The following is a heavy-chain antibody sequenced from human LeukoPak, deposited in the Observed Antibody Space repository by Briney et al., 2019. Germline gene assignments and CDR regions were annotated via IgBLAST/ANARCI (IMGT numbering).Heavy chain of an antibody. CDR3: AKDLTAMVTAPDY. J-gene: IGHJ4*02. V-gene: IGHV3-30*18. CDR1: GFTFSSYG. D-gene: IGHD5-18*01. CDR2: ISYDGSNK. Sequence: GGSLRLSCAASGFTFSSYGMHWVRQAPGKGLVWVAVISYDGSNKYYADSVKGRFTISRDNSKNTLYLQMNSLRAEDTAVYYCAKDLTAMVTAPDYWGQGTLVTVSS.